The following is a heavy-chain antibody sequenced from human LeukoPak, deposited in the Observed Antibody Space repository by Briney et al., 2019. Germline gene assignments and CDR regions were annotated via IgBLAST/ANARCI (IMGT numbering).Heavy chain of an antibody. V-gene: IGHV7-4-1*02. CDR1: GYTFKNSA. J-gene: IGHJ4*02. CDR2: INTNTGNP. D-gene: IGHD6-19*01. Sequence: GASVKVSCKASGYTFKNSAMNWVRRAPGQGLEWMGWINTNTGNPTSAQGFTGRFVFSLDTSVSTAYLQISSLKAEDTAIYYCARGGSGFDYWGQGTLVTVSS. CDR3: ARGGSGFDY.